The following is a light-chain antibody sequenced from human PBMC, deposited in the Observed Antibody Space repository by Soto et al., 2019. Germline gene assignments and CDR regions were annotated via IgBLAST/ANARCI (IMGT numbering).Light chain of an antibody. CDR1: GSDIGGYNY. J-gene: IGLJ2*01. CDR2: DVW. CDR3: GAWDTSLTTVL. V-gene: IGLV2-14*03. Sequence: QSALTQPASVSGSPGQSITIYCIGTGSDIGGYNYVSWYQQHPGKAPTLMIYDVWARPLGVSHRFSGSKSGNTASLTISGLQGDDEADYYCGAWDTSLTTVLFGGGTKLTVL.